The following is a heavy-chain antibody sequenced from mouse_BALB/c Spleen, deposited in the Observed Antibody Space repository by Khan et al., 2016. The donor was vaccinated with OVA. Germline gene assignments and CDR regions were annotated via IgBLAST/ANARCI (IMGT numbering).Heavy chain of an antibody. CDR3: AGELRLGGFAF. CDR2: IWGDGST. V-gene: IGHV2-6-7*01. J-gene: IGHJ3*01. D-gene: IGHD1-2*01. Sequence: QVQLKESGPGLVAPSQSLSITCTVSGFSLTDYGINWVRQPPGKGLEWLGMIWGDGSTDSNSALKSRLSISKDNSKSQVFLKMNSLQTDDSARYYCAGELRLGGFAFWGQGTLVTVSA. CDR1: GFSLTDYG.